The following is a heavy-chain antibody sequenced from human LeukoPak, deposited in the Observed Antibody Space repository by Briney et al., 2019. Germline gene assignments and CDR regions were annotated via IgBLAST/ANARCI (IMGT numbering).Heavy chain of an antibody. Sequence: PSETLSLTCTVSGDSIRSGNVYWGWTRQPPGKGLEWIAIIQSTGTTFYNPSLESRVAISADTSSNQFSLRPTSVTAADTAIYYCSRTLHCWGQGILVTVSS. V-gene: IGHV4-39*01. CDR3: SRTLHC. J-gene: IGHJ4*02. CDR1: GDSIRSGNVY. D-gene: IGHD5/OR15-5a*01. CDR2: IQSTGTT.